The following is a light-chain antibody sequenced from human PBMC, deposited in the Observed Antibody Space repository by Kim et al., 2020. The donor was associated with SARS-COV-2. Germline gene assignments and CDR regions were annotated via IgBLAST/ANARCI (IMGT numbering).Light chain of an antibody. CDR2: GAS. V-gene: IGKV3-20*01. CDR1: QSVSSNY. CDR3: QQYSSSPAT. Sequence: SPGERAARSCRARQSVSSNYLAWYQQKPGQAPRLLIYGASSRATGIPDRFSGSGSGTDFTLTITRLEPEDFAVYYCQQYSSSPATFGQGTKVDIK. J-gene: IGKJ1*01.